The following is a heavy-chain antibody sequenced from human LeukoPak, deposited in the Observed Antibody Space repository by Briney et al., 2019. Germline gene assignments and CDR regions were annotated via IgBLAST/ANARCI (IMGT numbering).Heavy chain of an antibody. CDR1: GYTFTKYL. D-gene: IGHD2-21*02. V-gene: IGHV1-69*04. J-gene: IGHJ5*02. CDR2: IIPILGIA. Sequence: ASVKVSCKTSGYTFTKYLIHWVRQAPGQGLEWMGRIIPILGIANYAQKFQGRVTITADKSTSTAYMELSSLRSEDTAVYYCARGSGGGYCGGDCPWGQGTLVTVSS. CDR3: ARGSGGGYCGGDCP.